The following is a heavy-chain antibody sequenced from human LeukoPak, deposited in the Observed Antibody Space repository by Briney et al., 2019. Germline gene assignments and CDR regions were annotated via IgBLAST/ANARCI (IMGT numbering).Heavy chain of an antibody. CDR2: IFYSGST. J-gene: IGHJ4*02. CDR1: GGSISSSSYY. V-gene: IGHV4-39*01. CDR3: AREFHY. Sequence: PSDTLSLTCTVSGGSISSSSYYWGWIRQPPGKGLEWIGSIFYSGSTYYNMSLKSRFTISVDTSKNQLSLKLSSVPAADTALYYGAREFHYWGERSLVCVSS.